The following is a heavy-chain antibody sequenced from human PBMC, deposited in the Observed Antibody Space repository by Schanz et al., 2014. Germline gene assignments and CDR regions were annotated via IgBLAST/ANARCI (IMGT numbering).Heavy chain of an antibody. CDR3: ARDGGRDGYNLAFDV. CDR1: GFTVNTNY. Sequence: EVPLVESGGGLIQPWGSLRLSCAVSGFTVNTNYMSWVRQAPGKGLEWISSMYINSGSTQYADSVKGRFIISRDSSKNTLFLQMNSLRAEDTAVYFCARDGGRDGYNLAFDVWGQGTLVTVSS. J-gene: IGHJ3*01. V-gene: IGHV3-53*01. CDR2: MYINSGST. D-gene: IGHD5-12*01.